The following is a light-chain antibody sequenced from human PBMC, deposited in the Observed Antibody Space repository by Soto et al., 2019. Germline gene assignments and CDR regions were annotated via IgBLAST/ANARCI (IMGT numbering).Light chain of an antibody. J-gene: IGKJ2*01. V-gene: IGKV3-20*01. Sequence: EIVLTQSPGTVSLSPGERATLSCRASRSISIAYLVWYQQKPCQAPRLLIYGASTRATGIPDRFSASGSGTDFTLTISRLEPEDFAVYYCQQYGSSPYTFGQGTKLEIK. CDR1: RSISIAY. CDR3: QQYGSSPYT. CDR2: GAS.